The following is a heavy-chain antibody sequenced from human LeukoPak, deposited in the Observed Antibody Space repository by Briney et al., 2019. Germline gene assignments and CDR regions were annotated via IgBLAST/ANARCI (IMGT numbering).Heavy chain of an antibody. CDR3: ASGGLYCSSTSCYNRRIMDV. D-gene: IGHD2-2*02. CDR1: GYTFTSYY. J-gene: IGHJ6*04. V-gene: IGHV1-46*01. CDR2: INPSGGST. Sequence: GASVKVSCKAPGYTFTSYYMHWVRQAPGQGLEWMGIINPSGGSTSYAQKFQGRVTMTRDTSTSTVYMELSSLRSEDTAVYYCASGGLYCSSTSCYNRRIMDVWGKGTTVTVSS.